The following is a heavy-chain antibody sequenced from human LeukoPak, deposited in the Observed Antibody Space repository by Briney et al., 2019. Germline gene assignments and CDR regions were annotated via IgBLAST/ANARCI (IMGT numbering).Heavy chain of an antibody. J-gene: IGHJ4*02. D-gene: IGHD3-22*01. CDR2: ISGSGGST. Sequence: GGSLRLSCAASGFTFSSYAMSWVRQAPGKGLEWVSAISGSGGSTYYADSVKGRFTISRDNSKNTLYLQMNSLRAEDTAVYYCAKVLRHYYDSSGYWNWGQGTLVTVSS. V-gene: IGHV3-23*01. CDR3: AKVLRHYYDSSGYWN. CDR1: GFTFSSYA.